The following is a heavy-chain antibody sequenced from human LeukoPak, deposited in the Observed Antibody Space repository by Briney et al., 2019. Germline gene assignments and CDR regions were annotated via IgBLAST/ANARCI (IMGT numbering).Heavy chain of an antibody. CDR2: FTGGGGGA. CDR3: AKDWRIWSGYFDY. J-gene: IGHJ4*02. CDR1: GFTFINYA. V-gene: IGHV3-23*01. Sequence: GGSLGLSCAASGFTFINYAMTWVRQAPGKGPEWLSGFTGGGGGAYYADSVKGRFTISRDNSKNTLYLQMNSLRAEDTAVYYCAKDWRIWSGYFDYWGQGTLVTVSS. D-gene: IGHD3-3*01.